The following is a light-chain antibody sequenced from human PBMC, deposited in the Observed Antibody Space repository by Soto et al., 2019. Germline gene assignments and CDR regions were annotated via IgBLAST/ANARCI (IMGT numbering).Light chain of an antibody. Sequence: EIVLTQSRGTLSLSPGERATLSCRASQSVSSSYLAWYQQKPGQAPRLLFYGASNRATAIPDRFSGSGFGTDFTLTITRLEPEDFAVYYCQQYGDSPQTFGPGTKVDI. CDR3: QQYGDSPQT. CDR2: GAS. J-gene: IGKJ1*01. CDR1: QSVSSSY. V-gene: IGKV3-20*01.